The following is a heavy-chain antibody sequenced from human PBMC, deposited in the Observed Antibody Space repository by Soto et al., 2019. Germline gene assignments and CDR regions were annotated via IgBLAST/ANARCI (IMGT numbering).Heavy chain of an antibody. J-gene: IGHJ5*02. V-gene: IGHV1-58*01. CDR2: IVLGNGNT. CDR1: GFTFSSSA. Sequence: QMPLVQSGPEVKRPGTSLKFSCKASGFTFSSSAVQWVRQARGQGLEWIGWIVLGNGNTNYAHKFQERVTITRDMSTSTAYMEVRSLTFEDAAVYYCATRIGNIGWYWLDTWGQGTLVTVSS. CDR3: ATRIGNIGWYWLDT. D-gene: IGHD6-19*01.